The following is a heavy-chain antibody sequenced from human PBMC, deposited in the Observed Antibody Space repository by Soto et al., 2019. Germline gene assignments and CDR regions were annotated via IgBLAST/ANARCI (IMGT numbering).Heavy chain of an antibody. CDR1: GFTFSNYG. V-gene: IGHV3-33*01. CDR3: GRDLVGASGSDGVDA. Sequence: GGSLRLSCAASGFTFSNYGMHWVRQAPGKGLERVAIIWHDGNNKYYADSVRGRFIISRDNSKNRLYLQMNSLRAEDTAVYYWGRDLVGASGSDGVDAWGQG. J-gene: IGHJ6*02. CDR2: IWHDGNNK. D-gene: IGHD1-26*01.